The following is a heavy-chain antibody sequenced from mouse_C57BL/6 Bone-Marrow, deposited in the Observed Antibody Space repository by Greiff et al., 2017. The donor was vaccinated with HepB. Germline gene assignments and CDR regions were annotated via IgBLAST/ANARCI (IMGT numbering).Heavy chain of an antibody. CDR1: GYAFTNYL. V-gene: IGHV1-54*01. J-gene: IGHJ2*01. Sequence: QVQLQQSGAELVRPGTSVKVSCKASGYAFTNYLIEWVKQRPGQGLEWIGVINPGSGGTNYNEKFKGKATLTADKSSSTAYMQLSSLTSEDSAVYFCARSFYYGSSYYFDYWGQGTTLTVSS. D-gene: IGHD1-1*01. CDR3: ARSFYYGSSYYFDY. CDR2: INPGSGGT.